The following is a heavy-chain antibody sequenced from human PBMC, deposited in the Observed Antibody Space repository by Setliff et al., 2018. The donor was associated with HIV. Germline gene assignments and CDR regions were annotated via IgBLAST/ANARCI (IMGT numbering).Heavy chain of an antibody. CDR1: GFTFSDIE. D-gene: IGHD3-10*01. Sequence: GGSLRLSCGASGFTFSDIEMNWVRQAPGKGLEWVSYITSSGDAIYYADSVKGRFTISRDNAKNSLYLQMNSLRAEDTVVYYCARDPLPDFRGWCYWGQGALVTVSS. J-gene: IGHJ4*02. CDR2: ITSSGDAI. V-gene: IGHV3-48*03. CDR3: ARDPLPDFRGWCY.